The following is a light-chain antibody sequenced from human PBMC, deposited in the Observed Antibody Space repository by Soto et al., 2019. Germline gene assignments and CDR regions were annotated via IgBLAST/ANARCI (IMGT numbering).Light chain of an antibody. CDR3: QQYYGSPLT. CDR2: WAY. CDR1: QSVLSSSNNKNY. Sequence: DIVMTQSPDSLAVSLGERATFNCKSSQSVLSSSNNKNYLAWFQQKPGQPPKLLVSWAYTRESGVPDRFSGSGSGKDFTLTISSLPAEGVAVYYCQQYYGSPLTFGQGTTVEIK. J-gene: IGKJ1*01. V-gene: IGKV4-1*01.